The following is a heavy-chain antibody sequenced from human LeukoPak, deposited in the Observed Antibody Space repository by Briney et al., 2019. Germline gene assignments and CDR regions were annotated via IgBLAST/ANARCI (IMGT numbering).Heavy chain of an antibody. V-gene: IGHV3-21*01. Sequence: GGSLRLSCAASEFTFSGYNMNWVRQAPGKGLEWVSSLSASTTYIYYADSVKGRFTISRDNAKNSLYLQMNSLRGEDTAVYYCARGQNGFDYWGQGTLVTVSS. CDR2: LSASTTYI. D-gene: IGHD2-8*01. CDR3: ARGQNGFDY. CDR1: EFTFSGYN. J-gene: IGHJ4*02.